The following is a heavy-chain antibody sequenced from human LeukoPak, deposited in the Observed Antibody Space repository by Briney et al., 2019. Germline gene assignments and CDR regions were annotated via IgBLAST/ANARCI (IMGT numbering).Heavy chain of an antibody. V-gene: IGHV1-2*02. CDR2: LNPNSGDT. J-gene: IGHJ4*02. D-gene: IGHD2-21*01. CDR1: GYTFTDYY. Sequence: ASVKVSCKASGYTFTDYYMHWVRQAPGQGLEWMGWLNPNSGDTNYAQKFQGRVSMTRDTSTSTVYMELSSLRSEDTAVYYCARTLPAGLWYWGQGTLVTVSS. CDR3: ARTLPAGLWY.